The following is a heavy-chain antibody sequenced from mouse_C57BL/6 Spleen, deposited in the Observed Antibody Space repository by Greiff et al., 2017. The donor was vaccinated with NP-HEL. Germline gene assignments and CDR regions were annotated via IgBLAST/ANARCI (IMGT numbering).Heavy chain of an antibody. CDR1: GYTFTDYY. Sequence: QVQLQQSGAELMRPGASVKLSCKASGYTFTDYYINWVKQRPGQGLEWIARIYPGSGNTYYNEKFKGKATLTAEKSSSTAYMQLSSLTSEDSAVYFCARNDYQFAYWGQGTLVTVSA. CDR2: IYPGSGNT. J-gene: IGHJ3*01. CDR3: ARNDYQFAY. D-gene: IGHD2-4*01. V-gene: IGHV1-76*01.